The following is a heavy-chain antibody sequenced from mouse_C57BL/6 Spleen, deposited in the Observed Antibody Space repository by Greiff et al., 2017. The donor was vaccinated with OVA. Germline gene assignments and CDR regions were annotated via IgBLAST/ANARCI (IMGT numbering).Heavy chain of an antibody. Sequence: VQLQQPGAELVMPGASVKLSCKASGYTFTSYWMHWVKQRPGQGLEWIGEIDPSDSYTNYNQKFKGKSTLTVDKSSSTAYMQLSSLTSEDSAVYYCARGLLRESFAYWGQGTLVTVSA. J-gene: IGHJ3*01. V-gene: IGHV1-69*01. D-gene: IGHD1-1*01. CDR1: GYTFTSYW. CDR2: IDPSDSYT. CDR3: ARGLLRESFAY.